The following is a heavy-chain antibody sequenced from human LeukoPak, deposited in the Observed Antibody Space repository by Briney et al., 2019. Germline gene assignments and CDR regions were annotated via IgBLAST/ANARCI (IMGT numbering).Heavy chain of an antibody. V-gene: IGHV1-2*02. CDR3: ARESGYCSSTSCYFKGNGDWFDP. CDR2: INPNSGGT. Sequence: GASVKVSCKASGYTFTRHYMNWVRQAPGQGLEWMGWINPNSGGTNYAQKFQGRVTMTRDTSISTAYMELSRLRSDDTAVYYCARESGYCSSTSCYFKGNGDWFDPWGQGTLVTVSS. J-gene: IGHJ5*02. D-gene: IGHD2-2*01. CDR1: GYTFTRHY.